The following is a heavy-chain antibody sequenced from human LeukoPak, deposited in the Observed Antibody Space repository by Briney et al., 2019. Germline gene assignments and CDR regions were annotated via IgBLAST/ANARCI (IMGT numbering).Heavy chain of an antibody. Sequence: SETLSLTCAVYGGSFSGYYWSWIRQPPGKGLEWIGEINHSGSTNYNPSLKSRVTISVDTSKNQFSLKLSSVTAADTAVYYCAREPDYSNGIAAAGIDYWGQGTLVTVSS. V-gene: IGHV4-34*01. CDR1: GGSFSGYY. D-gene: IGHD6-13*01. CDR3: AREPDYSNGIAAAGIDY. J-gene: IGHJ4*02. CDR2: INHSGST.